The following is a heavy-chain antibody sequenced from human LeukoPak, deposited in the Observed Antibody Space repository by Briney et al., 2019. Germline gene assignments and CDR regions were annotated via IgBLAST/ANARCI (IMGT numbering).Heavy chain of an antibody. J-gene: IGHJ4*02. CDR2: IYHSGST. D-gene: IGHD3-22*01. CDR3: ARSLYYYDSSGYYRTRGYFDY. CDR1: GYSISSGYY. Sequence: SETLSLACTVSGYSISSGYYWGWIRQPPGKGLEWIGSIYHSGSTYYNPSLKSRVTISVDTSKNQFSLKLSSVTAADTAVYYCARSLYYYDSSGYYRTRGYFDYWGQGTLVTVSS. V-gene: IGHV4-38-2*02.